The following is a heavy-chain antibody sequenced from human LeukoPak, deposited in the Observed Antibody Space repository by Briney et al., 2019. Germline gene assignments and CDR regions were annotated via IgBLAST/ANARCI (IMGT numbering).Heavy chain of an antibody. V-gene: IGHV4-39*07. CDR1: GGSISSSSYY. Sequence: SETLSLTCTVSGGSISSSSYYWGWIRQPPGKGLEWIGSIYYSGSTYYNPSLKSRVTISIDTSRNQFSLKLNSVTAADAAVYYCARAEDSYGLPGPHDYYYYMDVWGEGTTVTVSS. CDR2: IYYSGST. CDR3: ARAEDSYGLPGPHDYYYYMDV. D-gene: IGHD5-18*01. J-gene: IGHJ6*03.